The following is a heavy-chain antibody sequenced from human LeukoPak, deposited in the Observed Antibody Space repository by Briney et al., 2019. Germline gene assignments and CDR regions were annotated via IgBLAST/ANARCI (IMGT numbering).Heavy chain of an antibody. V-gene: IGHV4-30-4*08. CDR3: AGTYYDFTSPFDY. Sequence: SQTLSLTCTVSGGSISSGDYYWSWIRQPPGKCLEWIGYIYYSGSTYYNPSLKSRVTISVDTSKNQFSLKLSSVTAADTAVYYCAGTYYDFTSPFDYWGQGTLVTVSS. CDR1: GGSISSGDYY. J-gene: IGHJ4*02. D-gene: IGHD3-3*01. CDR2: IYYSGST.